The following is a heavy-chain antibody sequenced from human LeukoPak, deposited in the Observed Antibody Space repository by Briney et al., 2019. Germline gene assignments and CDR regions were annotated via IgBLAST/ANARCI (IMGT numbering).Heavy chain of an antibody. J-gene: IGHJ6*02. CDR2: IRVSGGST. Sequence: PGGSLRLSCAASGFTFSSYAMSWVRQAPGKGLEWVSAIRVSGGSTYYADSVKGRLTISRDNSKNTLYLQMNSLRAEDSAVYYCASPIAARQGYYYYGMDVWGQGTTVTVSS. CDR3: ASPIAARQGYYYYGMDV. CDR1: GFTFSSYA. D-gene: IGHD6-6*01. V-gene: IGHV3-23*01.